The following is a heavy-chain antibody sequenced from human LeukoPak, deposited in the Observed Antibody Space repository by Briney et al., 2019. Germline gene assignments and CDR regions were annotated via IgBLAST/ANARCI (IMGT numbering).Heavy chain of an antibody. CDR1: GYTFTGYY. Sequence: ASVKVSCKASGYTFTGYYMHWVRQAPGQGLEWMGWINPNSGGTNYAQKFQGRVTMTRDTSITTAYMELSRQRSDDTAVYYCASVPRPSLQGLYVFDIWGQGTMVSVSS. V-gene: IGHV1-2*02. J-gene: IGHJ3*02. D-gene: IGHD6-6*01. CDR3: ASVPRPSLQGLYVFDI. CDR2: INPNSGGT.